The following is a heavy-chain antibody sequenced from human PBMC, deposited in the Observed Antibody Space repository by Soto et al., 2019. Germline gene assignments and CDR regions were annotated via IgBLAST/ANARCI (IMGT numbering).Heavy chain of an antibody. Sequence: PSETLSLTCAVYGGSFSGYYWSWIRQPPGKGLEWIGEINHSGSTNYNPSLKSRVTISVDTSKNQFSLKLSSVTAADTAVYYCARGRSLLWLRTNLKISWHVALWGRGTLVTVS. CDR3: ARGRSLLWLRTNLKISWHVAL. D-gene: IGHD2-2*01. CDR2: INHSGST. V-gene: IGHV4-34*01. CDR1: GGSFSGYY. J-gene: IGHJ2*01.